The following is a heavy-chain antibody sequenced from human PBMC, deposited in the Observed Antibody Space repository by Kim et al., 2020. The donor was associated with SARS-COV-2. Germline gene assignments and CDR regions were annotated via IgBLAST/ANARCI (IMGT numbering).Heavy chain of an antibody. Sequence: GGSLRLSCAASGFTFSSYGMHWVRQAPGKGLEWVAVISYDGSNKYYADSVKGRFTISRDNSKNTLYLQMNSLRAEDTAVYYCAKDLKSTSRSGCYSLPDYWGQGTLVTVSS. CDR1: GFTFSSYG. V-gene: IGHV3-30*18. D-gene: IGHD3-10*01. CDR2: ISYDGSNK. CDR3: AKDLKSTSRSGCYSLPDY. J-gene: IGHJ4*02.